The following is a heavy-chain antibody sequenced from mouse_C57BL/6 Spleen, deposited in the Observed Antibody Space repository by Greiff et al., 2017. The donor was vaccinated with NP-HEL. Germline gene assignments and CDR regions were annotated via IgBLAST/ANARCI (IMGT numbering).Heavy chain of an antibody. CDR1: GFSLSTFGMG. D-gene: IGHD1-1*01. V-gene: IGHV8-8*01. J-gene: IGHJ2*01. Sequence: QVTLKESGPGILQPSQTLSLTCSFSGFSLSTFGMGVGWIRQPSGQGLEWLAHIWWDDDKYYNPALKSRPTISKDTSKNQVFLKIANVDTADTATYYCARIGTVVASYYFDYWGQGTTLTVSS. CDR2: IWWDDDK. CDR3: ARIGTVVASYYFDY.